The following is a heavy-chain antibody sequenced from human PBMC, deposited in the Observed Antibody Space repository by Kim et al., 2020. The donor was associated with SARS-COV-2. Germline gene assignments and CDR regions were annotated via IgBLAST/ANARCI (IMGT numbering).Heavy chain of an antibody. J-gene: IGHJ5*02. V-gene: IGHV3-30*01. CDR3: ARDGVLLWFGELGGWFDP. Sequence: GRFTISGDNSQNTLYLQMNRLRAEDTAVYYCARDGVLLWFGELGGWFDPWGQGTLVTVSS. D-gene: IGHD3-10*01.